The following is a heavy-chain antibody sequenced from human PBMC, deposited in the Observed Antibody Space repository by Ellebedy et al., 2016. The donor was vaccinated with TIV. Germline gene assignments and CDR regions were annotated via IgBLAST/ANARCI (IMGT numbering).Heavy chain of an antibody. J-gene: IGHJ4*02. D-gene: IGHD3-16*01. CDR1: GYSISSGYY. CDR3: ASGLRFLDY. CDR2: IYHSGST. Sequence: SETLSLXCTVSGYSISSGYYWGWIRQPPGKGLEWIGSIYHSGSTYYNPSLKSRVTISVDTSKNQFSLKLSSVTAADTAVYYCASGLRFLDYWGQGTLVTVSS. V-gene: IGHV4-38-2*02.